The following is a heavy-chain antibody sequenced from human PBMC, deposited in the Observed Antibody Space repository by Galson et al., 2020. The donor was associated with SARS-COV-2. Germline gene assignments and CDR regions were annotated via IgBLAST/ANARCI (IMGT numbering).Heavy chain of an antibody. Sequence: ASVKVSCKASGYTFTHYYIHWLRQAPGQGLEWMGWMNPATGTTKDVRASQGRVAMSRDTSTSTAYMILSSLKPDDTAVYFCARGRYHDDPFDLWGQGTKVTVSS. CDR1: GYTFTHYY. V-gene: IGHV1-2*02. J-gene: IGHJ3*01. CDR2: MNPATGTT. CDR3: ARGRYHDDPFDL. D-gene: IGHD3-16*01.